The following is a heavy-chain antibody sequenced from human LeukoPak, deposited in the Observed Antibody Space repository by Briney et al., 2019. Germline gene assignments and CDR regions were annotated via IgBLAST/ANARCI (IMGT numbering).Heavy chain of an antibody. CDR3: AKRVVIRSTDYFYYYIHV. V-gene: IGHV3-30*02. J-gene: IGHJ6*03. CDR1: GFSFSDYG. Sequence: PTGSLTLSCEASGFSFSDYGMHWVRQAPGKGLEWVAFIRNNGDNKYYADSVKGRVTVSRDNSQSTLYLQMNSLRVEDTAVYYCAKRVVIRSTDYFYYYIHVWGKVTTVTVSS. D-gene: IGHD3-3*01. CDR2: IRNNGDNK.